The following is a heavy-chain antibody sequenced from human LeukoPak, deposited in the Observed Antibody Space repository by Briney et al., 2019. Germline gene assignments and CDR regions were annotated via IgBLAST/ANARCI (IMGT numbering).Heavy chain of an antibody. V-gene: IGHV4-4*02. J-gene: IGHJ3*02. D-gene: IGHD2-21*02. CDR3: ARDRGFCGGDCYSPHAFDI. Sequence: SGTLSLTCAVSGGSISSSNWWSWVRQPPGKGLEWIGEIYHSGSTNYNPSLKSRVTISVDKCKNQFSLKLSSVTAADTAVYYCARDRGFCGGDCYSPHAFDIWGQGTMVTVSS. CDR1: GGSISSSNW. CDR2: IYHSGST.